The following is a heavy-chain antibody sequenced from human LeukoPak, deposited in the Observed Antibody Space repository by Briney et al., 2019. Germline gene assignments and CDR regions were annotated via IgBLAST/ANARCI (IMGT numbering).Heavy chain of an antibody. CDR2: LYGGTMT. Sequence: PGGSLRLSCAASGFTVSSTDMSWVRQAPGKGLEWVSFLYGGTMTYYADSVKGRFTISRDNSKNTLHLQMNSLRAEDTAVYYCARDKVNTGTSNFDYWGQGTLVTVSS. CDR1: GFTVSSTD. J-gene: IGHJ4*02. CDR3: ARDKVNTGTSNFDY. D-gene: IGHD1-7*01. V-gene: IGHV3-66*01.